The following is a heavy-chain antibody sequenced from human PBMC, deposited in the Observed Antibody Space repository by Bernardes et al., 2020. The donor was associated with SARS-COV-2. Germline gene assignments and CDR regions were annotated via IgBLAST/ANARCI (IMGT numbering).Heavy chain of an antibody. D-gene: IGHD3-10*02. CDR1: GDSIRSPTYY. J-gene: IGHJ4*02. Sequence: SEPLSLTCTVSGDSIRSPTYYWGWLRQPPGKGPEWIGSLYSGGKTYYNPSLKSRATISVDTSKNQFSLKVTSVTAADTAVYHCARLYVLGSFRYIDFWGQGTLVTVSS. CDR2: LYSGGKT. CDR3: ARLYVLGSFRYIDF. V-gene: IGHV4-39*01.